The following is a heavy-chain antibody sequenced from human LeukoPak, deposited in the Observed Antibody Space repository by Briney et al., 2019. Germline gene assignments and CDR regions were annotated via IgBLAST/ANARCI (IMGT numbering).Heavy chain of an antibody. D-gene: IGHD2-8*02. J-gene: IGHJ4*02. Sequence: ASVKVSCKASGYTFNDYGVSWVRQAPGQGLEWMGVSNPSGVGTNYAQKFQGRVTMTRDTSTTTVYMELSSLRSEDTAVYYCAREESGGYFDYWGQGTLVTVSS. V-gene: IGHV1-46*02. CDR1: GYTFNDYG. CDR3: AREESGGYFDY. CDR2: SNPSGVGT.